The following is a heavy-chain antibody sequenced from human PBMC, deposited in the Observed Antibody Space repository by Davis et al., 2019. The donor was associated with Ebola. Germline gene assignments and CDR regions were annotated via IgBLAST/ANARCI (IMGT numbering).Heavy chain of an antibody. Sequence: PGGSLRLSCAASGFTFSSYSMNWVRQAPGKVLEWVSYISSSSSTIYYADSVKGRFTISRDNAKNSLYLQMNSLRAEDTAVYYCTDYYYYGMDVWGQGTTVTVSS. CDR2: ISSSSSTI. CDR3: TDYYYYGMDV. CDR1: GFTFSSYS. V-gene: IGHV3-48*04. J-gene: IGHJ6*02.